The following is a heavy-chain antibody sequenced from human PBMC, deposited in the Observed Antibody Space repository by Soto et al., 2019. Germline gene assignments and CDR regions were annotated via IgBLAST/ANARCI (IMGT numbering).Heavy chain of an antibody. Sequence: SVKVSCKASGGTFSSYTISWVRQAPGQGLEWMGRIIPILGIANYAQKFQGRVTITADKSTSTAYMELSSLRSEDTAVYYCARASEWIGNVDYWGQGTLVTVSS. V-gene: IGHV1-69*02. J-gene: IGHJ4*02. CDR3: ARASEWIGNVDY. CDR2: IIPILGIA. CDR1: GGTFSSYT. D-gene: IGHD3-3*01.